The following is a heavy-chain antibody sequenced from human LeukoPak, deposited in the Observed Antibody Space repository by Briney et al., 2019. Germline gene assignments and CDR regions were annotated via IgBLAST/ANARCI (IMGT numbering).Heavy chain of an antibody. D-gene: IGHD3-16*01. J-gene: IGHJ3*02. V-gene: IGHV3-11*01. CDR1: GFTFSDYY. Sequence: GGSLRLSCAASGFTFSDYYMSWIRQAPGKGLEWVSYISTTGSTIYSADSLKGRFTISRDNAKNSLYLQMNSLRAEDTAVYHCVARSEGGAFDIWGQGTMVTVSS. CDR2: ISTTGSTI. CDR3: VARSEGGAFDI.